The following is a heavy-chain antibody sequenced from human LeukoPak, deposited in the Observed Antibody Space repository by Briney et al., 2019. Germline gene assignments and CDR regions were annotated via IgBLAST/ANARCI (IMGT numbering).Heavy chain of an antibody. CDR3: ARGDRAVAGAWGWFDP. CDR2: IHASGST. CDR1: NGSISSYY. J-gene: IGHJ5*02. V-gene: IGHV4-4*07. Sequence: PSETLSLTCTVSNGSISSYYWRWIRQPAGKGLEWIGRIHASGSTNYNPSLKSRVTMSVDTPKNQFSLKLSSVTAADTAIYFCARGDRAVAGAWGWFDPWGQGTLVTASS. D-gene: IGHD6-19*01.